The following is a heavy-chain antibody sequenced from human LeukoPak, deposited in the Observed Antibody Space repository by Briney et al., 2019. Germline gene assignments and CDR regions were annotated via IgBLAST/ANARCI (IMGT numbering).Heavy chain of an antibody. CDR1: GFTFGTYW. V-gene: IGHV3-7*01. J-gene: IGHJ6*02. CDR2: IKQDGSEK. Sequence: PGGSLRLSCAASGFTFGTYWMNWVRQAPGKGLEWVANIKQDGSEKYYVDSVKGRFTMSRDNAKKSVYLQMNSLRAEDTAVYHCARGSYTLYNGMDVWGQGTTVTVS. CDR3: ARGSYTLYNGMDV. D-gene: IGHD2-2*02.